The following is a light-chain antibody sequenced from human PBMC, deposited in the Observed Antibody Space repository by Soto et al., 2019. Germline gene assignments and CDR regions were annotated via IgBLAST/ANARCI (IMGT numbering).Light chain of an antibody. CDR2: GAS. CDR1: QSVSSN. V-gene: IGKV3-15*01. CDR3: QHYKTWPLA. Sequence: EIVLPQSPATLSVSPGERATLSGRASQSVSSNLAWYQQKPGQAPRLLIYGASTRATGVPARFSGSGSGTEFTLTISSLQSEEFALYYCQHYKTWPLAVGGGTKVDIK. J-gene: IGKJ4*01.